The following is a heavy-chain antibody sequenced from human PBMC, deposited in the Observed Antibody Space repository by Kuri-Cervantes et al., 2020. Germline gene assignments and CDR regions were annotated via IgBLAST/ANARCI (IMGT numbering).Heavy chain of an antibody. D-gene: IGHD2-15*01. V-gene: IGHV4-59*01. CDR3: ARGAPQYCSGGSCFYYYYYGMDV. J-gene: IGHJ6*02. CDR1: GGSISSYY. Sequence: LRLSCTVSGGSISSYYLSWIRQPPGKGLEWIGDIYYSGSTNYNPSLKSRVTISVDTSKNQFSLKLSSVTAADTAVYYCARGAPQYCSGGSCFYYYYYGMDVWGQGTTVTVSS. CDR2: IYYSGST.